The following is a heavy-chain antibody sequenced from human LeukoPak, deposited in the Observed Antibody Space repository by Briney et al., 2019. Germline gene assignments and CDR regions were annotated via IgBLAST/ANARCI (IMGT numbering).Heavy chain of an antibody. V-gene: IGHV3-7*01. Sequence: GGSLRLSCAASGFTFSTYWMTWVRQAPGKGLKWVAHINQDGSAKNYVDSLKGRFTISRDNAKNSLFLQMNSLRADDTAVYYCARATTIAPETLDYWGQGTLVAVSS. J-gene: IGHJ4*02. CDR1: GFTFSTYW. D-gene: IGHD4-11*01. CDR2: INQDGSAK. CDR3: ARATTIAPETLDY.